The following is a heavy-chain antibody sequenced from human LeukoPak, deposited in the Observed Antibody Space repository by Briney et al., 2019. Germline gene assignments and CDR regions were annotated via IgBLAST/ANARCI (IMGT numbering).Heavy chain of an antibody. J-gene: IGHJ3*02. CDR3: ARWLGSSSRDAFDI. V-gene: IGHV1-24*01. Sequence: ASVKVSCKVSGYTLTELSMHWVRQAPGKGLEWMGGFDPEDGETIYAQKFQGRVTMTEDTSTDTAYMELSSLRSEDTAVYYCARWLGSSSRDAFDIWGQGTMVTVSS. D-gene: IGHD6-13*01. CDR2: FDPEDGET. CDR1: GYTLTELS.